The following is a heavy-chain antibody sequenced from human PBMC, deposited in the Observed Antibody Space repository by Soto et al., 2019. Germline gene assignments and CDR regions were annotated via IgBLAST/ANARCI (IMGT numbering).Heavy chain of an antibody. D-gene: IGHD2-15*01. CDR3: ARQGGYCSGGSCYYYYFDY. Sequence: SETLSLTCTVSGGSISSSSYYWGWIRQPPGKGLEWIGSIYYSGSTYYNPSLKSRVTISVDTSKNQFSLKLSSVTAADTAVYYCARQGGYCSGGSCYYYYFDYWGQGTLVTVSS. J-gene: IGHJ4*02. V-gene: IGHV4-39*01. CDR2: IYYSGST. CDR1: GGSISSSSYY.